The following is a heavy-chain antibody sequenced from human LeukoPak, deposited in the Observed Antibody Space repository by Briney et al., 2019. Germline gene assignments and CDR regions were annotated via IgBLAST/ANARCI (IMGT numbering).Heavy chain of an antibody. CDR3: ARGLDDTRIPGDYFDY. CDR2: ISYDGSNK. J-gene: IGHJ4*02. CDR1: GFTFSSYS. Sequence: PGGSLRLSCAASGFTFSSYSMNWVRQAPGKGLEWVAVISYDGSNKYYADSVKGRFTISRDNSKNTLYLQMNSLRAEDTAVYYCARGLDDTRIPGDYFDYWGQGTLVTVSS. D-gene: IGHD7-27*01. V-gene: IGHV3-30*03.